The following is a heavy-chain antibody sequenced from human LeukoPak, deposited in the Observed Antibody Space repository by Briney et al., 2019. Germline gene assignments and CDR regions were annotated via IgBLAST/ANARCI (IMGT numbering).Heavy chain of an antibody. D-gene: IGHD3-22*01. J-gene: IGHJ4*02. CDR2: IHPNSGGT. CDR1: GYTFTGYY. Sequence: ASVKVSCKASGYTFTGYYMHWVRQAPGQGLEWMGWIHPNSGGTNYAQKFQGRVTMTRDTSISRAYMELSRLRSDDTAVYYCATAITTEEYYFDYWGQGTLVTVSS. CDR3: ATAITTEEYYFDY. V-gene: IGHV1-2*02.